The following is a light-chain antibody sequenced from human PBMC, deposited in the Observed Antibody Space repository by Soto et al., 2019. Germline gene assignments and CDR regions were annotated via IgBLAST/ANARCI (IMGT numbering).Light chain of an antibody. CDR3: QEYGRSPWT. Sequence: EMVVTQSPGTLSLSPGERAALSCRASQSVNNDYLAWYHQKPGRAPSLVIYGASKKATGIPDRFSGSGSGPDCTLTLSRLVREDFAVYYCQEYGRSPWTCGQGT. V-gene: IGKV3-20*01. CDR2: GAS. J-gene: IGKJ1*01. CDR1: QSVNNDY.